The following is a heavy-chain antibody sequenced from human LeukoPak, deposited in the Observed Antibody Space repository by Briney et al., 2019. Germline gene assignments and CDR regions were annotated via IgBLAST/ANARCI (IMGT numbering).Heavy chain of an antibody. Sequence: PGGSLRLSCAASGFTFSSYAMSWVRLAPGKGLEWVSGLTGSGGNTYYADSVKGRFTISRDNSKNTLSLQMNSLRAEDAAVYYCVKFRGIQHYNYHMDVWGKGTTVTVSS. CDR1: GFTFSSYA. CDR2: LTGSGGNT. CDR3: VKFRGIQHYNYHMDV. V-gene: IGHV3-23*01. D-gene: IGHD3-10*01. J-gene: IGHJ6*03.